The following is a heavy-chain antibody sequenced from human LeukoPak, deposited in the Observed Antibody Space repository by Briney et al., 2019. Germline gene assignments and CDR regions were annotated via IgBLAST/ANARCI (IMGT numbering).Heavy chain of an antibody. CDR1: GDSISSSRYY. CDR2: IYYTGST. Sequence: SETLSLTCTVSGDSISSSRYYWGWIRQPPGKGLEWIGSIYYTGSTYYNPSLKSPVTISVDTSKNQFSLKLNSVTAADTAVYYCARVPTTGTTVDYWGQGTLVTVSS. J-gene: IGHJ4*02. V-gene: IGHV4-39*01. CDR3: ARVPTTGTTVDY. D-gene: IGHD1-1*01.